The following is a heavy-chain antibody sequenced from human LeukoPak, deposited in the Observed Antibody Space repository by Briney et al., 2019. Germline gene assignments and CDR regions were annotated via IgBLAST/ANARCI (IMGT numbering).Heavy chain of an antibody. CDR3: ARDPPPALGGLYPV. D-gene: IGHD3-16*01. Sequence: SVKVSCKASGGTFSSYAISWVRQAPGQGLEWMGGIIPIFGTANYAQKFQGRVTITADESTSTAYMELSTLRSEDTAVYYCARDPPPALGGLYPVWGQGTLVTVSS. V-gene: IGHV1-69*01. CDR2: IIPIFGTA. CDR1: GGTFSSYA. J-gene: IGHJ4*02.